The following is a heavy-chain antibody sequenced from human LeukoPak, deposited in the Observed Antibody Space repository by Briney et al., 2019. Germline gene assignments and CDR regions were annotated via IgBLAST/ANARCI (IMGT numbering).Heavy chain of an antibody. CDR1: GYTFTNYG. J-gene: IGHJ4*02. CDR2: ISGYNGNT. CDR3: ARDLSLGSHHYGEPFDY. Sequence: ASVKVSCKTSGYTFTNYGISWVRQAPGQGPEWMGWISGYNGNTNYAQKFQGRVTMTTDTSTSTAYMELRSLRSDDTAVYYCARDLSLGSHHYGEPFDYWGQGTLVTVSP. D-gene: IGHD4-17*01. V-gene: IGHV1-18*01.